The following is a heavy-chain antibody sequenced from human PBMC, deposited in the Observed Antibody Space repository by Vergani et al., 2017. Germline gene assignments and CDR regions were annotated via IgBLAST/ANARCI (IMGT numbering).Heavy chain of an antibody. Sequence: QVQLVESEGGVVQPGRSLTLSCVASGFTFSYYGMHWVRQAPGKGLEWVAVISYDGTQKYYADSVKGRFTISRDNSKSTLYLQMNSLRTEDTAVYYCATKSCGTPGCQIGYFREWGQGTLVTVSS. CDR3: ATKSCGTPGCQIGYFRE. CDR2: ISYDGTQK. D-gene: IGHD1-1*01. J-gene: IGHJ1*01. CDR1: GFTFSYYG. V-gene: IGHV3-30*03.